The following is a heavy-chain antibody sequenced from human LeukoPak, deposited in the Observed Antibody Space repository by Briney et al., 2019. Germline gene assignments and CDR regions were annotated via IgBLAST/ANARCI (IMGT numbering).Heavy chain of an antibody. D-gene: IGHD3-9*01. CDR2: IIPIFGTA. J-gene: IGHJ6*02. CDR3: ASARAYYDILTGYPHETHYYGMDV. Sequence: ASVKVSCKASGGTFSSYAISWVRQAPGQGLEWMGGIIPIFGTANYAQKFQGRVTITADESTSTAYMELSSLRSEDTAVYYCASARAYYDILTGYPHETHYYGMDVWGQGTTVTVSS. CDR1: GGTFSSYA. V-gene: IGHV1-69*13.